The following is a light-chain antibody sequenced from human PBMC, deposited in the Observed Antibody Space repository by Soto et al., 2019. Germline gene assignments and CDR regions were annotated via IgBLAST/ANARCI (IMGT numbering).Light chain of an antibody. CDR1: QSVSRN. CDR2: GAS. Sequence: EIVMTQSPVILSVSPGERATLSCRASQSVSRNLAWYQQKPGQAPRLLIHGASTRAATIPARFSGSGSGTELTLTISSLQSEDFAVYYCQQYNNWPRTFGQGTKVEI. V-gene: IGKV3-15*01. J-gene: IGKJ1*01. CDR3: QQYNNWPRT.